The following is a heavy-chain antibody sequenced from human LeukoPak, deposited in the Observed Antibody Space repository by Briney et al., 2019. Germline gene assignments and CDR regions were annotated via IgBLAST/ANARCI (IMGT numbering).Heavy chain of an antibody. Sequence: PGGSLRLSCAASGFTFNNYAMTWVRQAPGKGLEWVSAISGSGGSTYYADAVKGRFTLSRDNSKNTLYLQMHSLRPEDTAMYYCAKACSGWGCFDPWGQGTLLTVSS. J-gene: IGHJ5*02. D-gene: IGHD6-19*01. V-gene: IGHV3-23*01. CDR3: AKACSGWGCFDP. CDR1: GFTFNNYA. CDR2: ISGSGGST.